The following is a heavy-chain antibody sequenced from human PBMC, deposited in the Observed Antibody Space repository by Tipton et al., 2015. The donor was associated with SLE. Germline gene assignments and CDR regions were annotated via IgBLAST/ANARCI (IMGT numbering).Heavy chain of an antibody. CDR2: IYYSGST. D-gene: IGHD3-10*01. CDR3: ARLEGYYGSGSYHYYFDY. V-gene: IGHV4-39*01. J-gene: IGHJ4*02. Sequence: LRLSCTVSGGSISSSSYYWGWIRQPPGKGLEWIGSIYYSGSTYYNPPLKSRVTISVDTSKNQFSLKLSSVTAADTAVYYCARLEGYYGSGSYHYYFDYWGQGTLVTVSS. CDR1: GGSISSSSYY.